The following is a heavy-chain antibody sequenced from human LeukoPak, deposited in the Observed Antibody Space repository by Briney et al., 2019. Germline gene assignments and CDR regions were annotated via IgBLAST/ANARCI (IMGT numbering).Heavy chain of an antibody. D-gene: IGHD3-10*01. Sequence: GGSLRLSCAASGFTFSSYGMHWVRQAPGKGLEWVAVISYDGSNKYYADSVKGRFTISRDNSKNTLYLQMNSLRAEDTAVYYCAKEYVPGYGSGSLDYWGQGTLVTVSS. CDR3: AKEYVPGYGSGSLDY. CDR2: ISYDGSNK. V-gene: IGHV3-30*18. J-gene: IGHJ4*02. CDR1: GFTFSSYG.